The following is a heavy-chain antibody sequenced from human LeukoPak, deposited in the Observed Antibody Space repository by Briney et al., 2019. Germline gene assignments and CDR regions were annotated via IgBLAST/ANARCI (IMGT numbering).Heavy chain of an antibody. D-gene: IGHD3-22*01. V-gene: IGHV3-30-3*01. CDR2: ISFDGTNK. CDR3: ARDIWFYDHSGYSDY. J-gene: IGHJ4*02. CDR1: GFTFSSYA. Sequence: GRSLRLSCAASGFTFSSYAVHWVRRAPGKGLEWLALISFDGTNKFYADSVKGRFSISRDNSKNTLFLQMNSLRPEDTAVYYCARDIWFYDHSGYSDYWGQGTLVSVSS.